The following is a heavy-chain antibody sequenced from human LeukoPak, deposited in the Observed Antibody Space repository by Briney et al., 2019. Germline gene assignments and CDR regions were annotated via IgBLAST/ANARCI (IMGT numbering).Heavy chain of an antibody. CDR2: IYPGDSDT. Sequence: GESLKISCKGSGYSFTSYWIGWVRQMPGKGLEWMGIIYPGDSDTRYSPSFQGQVTISADKSISTAYLQWSSLKASDTAMYYCARHVENDFWSGYRNYYYYYYMDVWGKGTTVTVSS. D-gene: IGHD3-3*01. CDR3: ARHVENDFWSGYRNYYYYYYMDV. V-gene: IGHV5-51*01. CDR1: GYSFTSYW. J-gene: IGHJ6*03.